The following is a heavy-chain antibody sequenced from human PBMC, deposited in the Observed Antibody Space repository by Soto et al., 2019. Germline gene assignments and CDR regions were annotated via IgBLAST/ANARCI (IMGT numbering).Heavy chain of an antibody. D-gene: IGHD2-15*01. CDR3: ARARWYDAFDV. J-gene: IGHJ3*01. CDR2: IFHGGNA. CDR1: GFFISSGNY. Sequence: SETLSLTCAVSGFFISSGNYWGWIRKPPGKGLEWIGSIFHGGNAYYNPSLKSRVTISVDMTKNQFSLKLNSVTAADTAVYYCARARWYDAFDVWGQGTVVTVSS. V-gene: IGHV4-38-2*01.